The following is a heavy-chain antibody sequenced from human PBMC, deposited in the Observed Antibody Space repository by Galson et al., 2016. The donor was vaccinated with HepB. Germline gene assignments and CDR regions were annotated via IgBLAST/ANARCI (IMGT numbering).Heavy chain of an antibody. CDR1: GFTFSIHS. CDR2: ITSSSSVT. Sequence: SLRLSCADSGFTFSIHSMNWVRQAPGKGLEWISHITSSSSVTYYADSVKGRFTISRDNAKKSLYLQMNSLRDEDTAVYYCANDWYGYMADWGQGTLVTVSS. D-gene: IGHD3-9*01. V-gene: IGHV3-48*02. CDR3: ANDWYGYMAD. J-gene: IGHJ4*02.